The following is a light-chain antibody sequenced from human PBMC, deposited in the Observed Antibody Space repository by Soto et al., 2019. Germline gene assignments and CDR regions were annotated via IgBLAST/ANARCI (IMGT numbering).Light chain of an antibody. CDR3: MQARQTPQWT. CDR1: QSLLHSNGYNY. V-gene: IGKV2-28*01. Sequence: DIVMTQSPLSLPVTPGEPASISCRSSQSLLHSNGYNYLDWYLQKPGQSPQLLIYLGSNRASGVPDRFSGSGSGTDFTLKISRVEAEDVGVYYCMQARQTPQWTFGQGTKVEIK. CDR2: LGS. J-gene: IGKJ1*01.